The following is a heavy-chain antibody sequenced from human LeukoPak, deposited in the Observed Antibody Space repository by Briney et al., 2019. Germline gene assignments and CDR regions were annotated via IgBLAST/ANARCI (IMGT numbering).Heavy chain of an antibody. CDR2: IYYSGST. V-gene: IGHV4-59*01. CDR3: ARDRPGYPYFDY. D-gene: IGHD1-1*01. CDR1: GGSISSYY. J-gene: IGHJ4*02. Sequence: SETLSLTCTVSGGSISSYYWSWIRQPPGKGLEWIGYIYYSGSTNYNPSLKSRVTISVDTSKNQFSLKLSSVTAADTAVYYCARDRPGYPYFDYWGQGTLVTVSS.